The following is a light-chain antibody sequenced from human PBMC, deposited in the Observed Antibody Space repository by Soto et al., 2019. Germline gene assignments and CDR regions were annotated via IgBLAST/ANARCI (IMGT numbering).Light chain of an antibody. CDR2: DAS. CDR3: QQYDNHPMYT. Sequence: DIQMTQSPSSLSASVGDRVTITCQASQDISNYLNWYQQKPGKAPKLLIYDASNLETGDPSRFSGSGTGTDFTSTISSLQPEDIATYYCQQYDNHPMYTFGQGTKLEIK. V-gene: IGKV1-33*01. CDR1: QDISNY. J-gene: IGKJ2*01.